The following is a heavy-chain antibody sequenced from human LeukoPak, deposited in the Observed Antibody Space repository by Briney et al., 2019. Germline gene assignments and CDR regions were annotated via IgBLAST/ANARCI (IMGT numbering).Heavy chain of an antibody. CDR1: GSTFSSYA. Sequence: GGSLRLSCAASGSTFSSYAMTWVRQAPGKGLEWVSSISSSGGSTYYADSVRGRFTISRDNSKNTLFLEMNSLRADDTAVYYCGRDGWEIRLATGYWGQGTLVTVSS. CDR2: ISSSGGST. CDR3: GRDGWEIRLATGY. D-gene: IGHD1-26*01. V-gene: IGHV3-23*01. J-gene: IGHJ4*02.